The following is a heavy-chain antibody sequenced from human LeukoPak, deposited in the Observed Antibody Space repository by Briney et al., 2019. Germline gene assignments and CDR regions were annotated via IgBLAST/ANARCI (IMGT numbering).Heavy chain of an antibody. V-gene: IGHV3-30*02. Sequence: PGGSLRLSCVASGFTLSTYGMHWVRQAPGKGLEWVAFIRYDGSDKFYGDSVKGRFITSRDNSKNTLYLQMSRLRVEDAAVYYCAKDLDCSGGTCHKAFDCWGQGTLVTVSS. D-gene: IGHD2-15*01. CDR1: GFTLSTYG. CDR3: AKDLDCSGGTCHKAFDC. J-gene: IGHJ4*02. CDR2: IRYDGSDK.